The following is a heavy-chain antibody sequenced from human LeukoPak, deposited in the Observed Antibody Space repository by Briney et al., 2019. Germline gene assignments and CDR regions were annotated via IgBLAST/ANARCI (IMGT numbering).Heavy chain of an antibody. V-gene: IGHV4-30-4*01. CDR2: IYYSGST. D-gene: IGHD1-1*01. CDR3: ARGWNGIVWFDP. Sequence: SQSLSRTCTVPGGSISGGDYYWGWIRHPPGKGLEWIGYIYYSGSTYYNPSLKSRVTIPVDTSKNQFSLKLSSVTAADTAVYYGARGWNGIVWFDPWGQGTLVTVSS. J-gene: IGHJ5*02. CDR1: GGSISGGDYY.